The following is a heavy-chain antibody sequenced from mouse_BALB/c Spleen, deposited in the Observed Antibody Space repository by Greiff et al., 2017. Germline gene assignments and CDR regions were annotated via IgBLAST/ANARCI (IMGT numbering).Heavy chain of an antibody. CDR3: ARTDYYAPMDY. CDR2: ISSGGST. Sequence: EVKLVESGGGLVKPGGSLKLSCAASGFTFSSYAMSWVRQTPEKRLEWVASISSGGSTYYPDSVKGRFTISRDNARNILYLQMSSLRSEDTAMYYCARTDYYAPMDYWGQGTSVTVSS. CDR1: GFTFSSYA. V-gene: IGHV5-6-5*01. J-gene: IGHJ4*01. D-gene: IGHD1-1*01.